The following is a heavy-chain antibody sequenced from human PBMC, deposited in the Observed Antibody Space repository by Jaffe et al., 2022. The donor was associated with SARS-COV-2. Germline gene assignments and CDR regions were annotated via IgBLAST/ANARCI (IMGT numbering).Heavy chain of an antibody. J-gene: IGHJ6*04. CDR2: IYYSGST. D-gene: IGHD3-22*01. V-gene: IGHV4-39*01. CDR3: AVVLSSGPSSMDV. Sequence: QLQLQESGPGLVKPSETLSLTCTVSGGSISSSSYYWGWIRQPPGKGLEWIGSIYYSGSTYYNPSLKSRVTISVDTSKNQFSLKLSSVTAADTAVYYCAVVLSSGPSSMDVWGKGTTVTVSS. CDR1: GGSISSSSYY.